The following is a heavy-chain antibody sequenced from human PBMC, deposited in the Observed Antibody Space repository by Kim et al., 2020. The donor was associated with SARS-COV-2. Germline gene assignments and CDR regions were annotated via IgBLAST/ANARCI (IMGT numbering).Heavy chain of an antibody. Sequence: GGSLRLSCAASGFTFDDYAMHWVRQAPGKGLEWVSGISWNSGSIGYADSVKGRFTISRDNAKNSLYLQMNSLRAEDTALYYCAKGAAGLRFDYWGQGTLVTVSS. J-gene: IGHJ4*02. V-gene: IGHV3-9*01. CDR3: AKGAAGLRFDY. CDR2: ISWNSGSI. CDR1: GFTFDDYA. D-gene: IGHD6-13*01.